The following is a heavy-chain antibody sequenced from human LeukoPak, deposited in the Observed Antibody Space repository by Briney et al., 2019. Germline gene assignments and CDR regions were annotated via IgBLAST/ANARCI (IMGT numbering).Heavy chain of an antibody. Sequence: SETLSLTCAVSGLSIKSPYYWGWIRQPPGKGLEWIGSVHHSGYTHYNPSLKSRVTTSIDTSNNQFSLKLKLNSVTAADTAVYYCARGGSGNYWDFDYWGQVTLVTVSS. CDR2: VHHSGYT. V-gene: IGHV4-38-2*01. J-gene: IGHJ4*02. D-gene: IGHD3-10*01. CDR3: ARGGSGNYWDFDY. CDR1: GLSIKSPYY.